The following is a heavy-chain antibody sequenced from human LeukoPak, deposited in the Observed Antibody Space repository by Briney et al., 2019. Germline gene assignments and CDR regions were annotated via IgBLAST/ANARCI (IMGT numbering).Heavy chain of an antibody. CDR3: ARLVYSSSLYFDY. Sequence: PETLSLTCTVSGGSISSYDVSWVRQPPGQGLEWIGCIYYSGSTNDNPSLKSRVTITVDTSKTQFSLKLSSVTASDTAVEYCARLVYSSSLYFDYWGQGTLVTVSS. J-gene: IGHJ4*02. CDR1: GGSISSYD. D-gene: IGHD6-6*01. CDR2: IYYSGST. V-gene: IGHV4-59*08.